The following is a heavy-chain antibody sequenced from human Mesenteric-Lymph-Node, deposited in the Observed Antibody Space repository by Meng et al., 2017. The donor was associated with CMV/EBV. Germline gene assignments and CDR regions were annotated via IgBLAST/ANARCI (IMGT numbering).Heavy chain of an antibody. CDR3: ARRDGEYYGMDV. CDR1: GPNFAHYW. Sequence: GESLKISCKRSGPNFAHYWIGWVRQMPGKGLEWMGVIFPGDSDTRYSPSFQGQVTISVDKSISTAYLQWSSLKASDTAMYYCARRDGEYYGMDVWGQGTTVTVSS. D-gene: IGHD3-10*01. J-gene: IGHJ6*02. V-gene: IGHV5-51*01. CDR2: IFPGDSDT.